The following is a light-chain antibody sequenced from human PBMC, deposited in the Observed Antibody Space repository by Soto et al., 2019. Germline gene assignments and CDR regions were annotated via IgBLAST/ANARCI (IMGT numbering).Light chain of an antibody. CDR3: QHYGGSLYT. CDR1: QSVSSSY. Sequence: EIVLTQSPGTLSLSPGERATLSCRASQSVSSSYLAWYQQRPGQAPRLLIYSASSRATGIPDRFSGSESGTDFTLTISRLEPVDFAVYYCQHYGGSLYTFGQGTKLEIK. CDR2: SAS. V-gene: IGKV3-20*01. J-gene: IGKJ2*01.